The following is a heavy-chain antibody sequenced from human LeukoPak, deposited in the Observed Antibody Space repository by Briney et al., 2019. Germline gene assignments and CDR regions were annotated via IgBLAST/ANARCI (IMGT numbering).Heavy chain of an antibody. V-gene: IGHV4-34*01. CDR3: AKSDGYGLIDY. CDR1: GGSFSGYY. Sequence: RPSETLSLTCAVYGGSFSGYYWSWIRQPPGKGLEWIGEINHSGSTNYNPSLKSRVTRSIDTSKNQFSLRLNSVTAADTAMYYCAKSDGYGLIDYWGQGTLVTVSS. D-gene: IGHD2-21*02. CDR2: INHSGST. J-gene: IGHJ4*02.